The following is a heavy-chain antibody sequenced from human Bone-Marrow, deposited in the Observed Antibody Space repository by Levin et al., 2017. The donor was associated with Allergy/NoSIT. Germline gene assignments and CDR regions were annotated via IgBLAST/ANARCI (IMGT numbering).Heavy chain of an antibody. CDR1: GFTFSSYG. V-gene: IGHV3-33*01. J-gene: IGHJ6*02. Sequence: PGGSLRLSCAASGFTFSSYGMHWVRQAPGKGLEWVAVIWYDGSNKYYADSVKGRFTISRDNSKNTLYLQMNSLRAEDTAVYYCARADIMGDYYGMDVWGQGTTVTVSS. D-gene: IGHD3-16*01. CDR2: IWYDGSNK. CDR3: ARADIMGDYYGMDV.